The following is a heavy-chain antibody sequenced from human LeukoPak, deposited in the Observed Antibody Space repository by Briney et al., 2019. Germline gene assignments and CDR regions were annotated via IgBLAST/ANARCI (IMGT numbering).Heavy chain of an antibody. D-gene: IGHD4-4*01. CDR2: INHSGST. Sequence: SETLSLTCAVYGGSFSGYYWSWIRQPPGKGLEWIGEINHSGSTNYNPSLKSRVTISVDTSKNQFSLKLSSVTAADTAVYYCARKRQLLYRDYSNYPYYFDYWGQGTLVTVSS. CDR3: ARKRQLLYRDYSNYPYYFDY. J-gene: IGHJ4*02. V-gene: IGHV4-34*01. CDR1: GGSFSGYY.